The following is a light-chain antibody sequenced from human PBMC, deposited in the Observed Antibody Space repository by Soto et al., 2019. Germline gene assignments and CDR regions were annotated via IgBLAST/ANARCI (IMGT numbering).Light chain of an antibody. CDR2: GAS. Sequence: EIVLKQSQVTLYLYPGERATLSCRASQFVSSNLAWYQQKPGQAPRLLIYGASTRATGIPARFSGSGSGTEFSLTIRNLQPEDFAVYFCQQYQNWPTITFGQGTRLEI. J-gene: IGKJ5*01. V-gene: IGKV3D-15*01. CDR1: QFVSSN. CDR3: QQYQNWPTIT.